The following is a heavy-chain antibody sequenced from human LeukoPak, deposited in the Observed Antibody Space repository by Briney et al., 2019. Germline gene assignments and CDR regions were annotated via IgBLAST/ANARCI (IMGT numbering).Heavy chain of an antibody. Sequence: GGSLRLSCAASGFTFSNAWMSWVRQAPGKGLEWVGRIKSKTDGGTTDYAAPVKGRFTISRDDSKNTLYLQMNSLKTEDTAVYYCTTDWHIVVVPAATTLLFDYWGQGTLVTVSS. V-gene: IGHV3-15*01. D-gene: IGHD2-2*01. CDR3: TTDWHIVVVPAATTLLFDY. J-gene: IGHJ4*02. CDR1: GFTFSNAW. CDR2: IKSKTDGGTT.